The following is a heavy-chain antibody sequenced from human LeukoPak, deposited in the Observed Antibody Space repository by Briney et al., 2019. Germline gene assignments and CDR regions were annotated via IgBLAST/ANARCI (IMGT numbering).Heavy chain of an antibody. CDR1: GFTFSSYA. Sequence: GGSLRLSCAASGFTFSSYAISWVRQAPGKGLEWVSAISGSGGSTYYADSVKGRFTISRDNSKNTLYLQMNSLRAEDTAVYYCAKDQDIVVVVGAKGGHFDNWGQGTLVTVSS. D-gene: IGHD2-15*01. V-gene: IGHV3-23*01. CDR2: ISGSGGST. CDR3: AKDQDIVVVVGAKGGHFDN. J-gene: IGHJ4*02.